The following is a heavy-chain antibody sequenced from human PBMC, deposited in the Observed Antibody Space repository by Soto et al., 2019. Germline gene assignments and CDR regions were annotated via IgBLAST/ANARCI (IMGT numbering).Heavy chain of an antibody. D-gene: IGHD3-16*01. J-gene: IGHJ3*02. CDR3: ARDGGGFPPHAAFDI. CDR1: GGSIISGGYY. V-gene: IGHV4-31*03. Sequence: SETLCLTCTVSGGSIISGGYYWSCIRQHPGKGLEWIGYIYYSGSTYYNPSLKSRVTISVDTSKNQFSLKLSSVTAADTAVYYCARDGGGFPPHAAFDIWGQGTMVTVSS. CDR2: IYYSGST.